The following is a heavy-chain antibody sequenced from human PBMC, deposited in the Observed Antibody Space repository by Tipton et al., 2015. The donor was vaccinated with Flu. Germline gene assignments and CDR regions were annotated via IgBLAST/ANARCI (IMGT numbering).Heavy chain of an antibody. D-gene: IGHD2-2*01. Sequence: QLVQSGAEVKKPGESLKISCKGSGYSFTNYWIGWVRQMPGKGLEWMGIIYPGDSDTRYSPSFQGQVTISADKSISTAYLQWSSLKASDTAMYYCVGALGYCSSTSCFDSGGQGTLVTVSS. V-gene: IGHV5-51*03. CDR3: VGALGYCSSTSCFDS. CDR2: IYPGDSDT. J-gene: IGHJ4*02. CDR1: GYSFTNYW.